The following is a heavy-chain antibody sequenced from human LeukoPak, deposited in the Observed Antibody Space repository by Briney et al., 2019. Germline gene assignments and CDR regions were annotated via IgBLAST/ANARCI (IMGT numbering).Heavy chain of an antibody. CDR2: IYTSGST. J-gene: IGHJ5*02. D-gene: IGHD3-16*01. V-gene: IGHV4-61*02. CDR1: GGSISSGSYY. CDR3: ALGVNGNWFDP. Sequence: PSETLSLTCTVSGGSISSGSYYWSWIRQPAGKGLEWIGRIYTSGSTNYNPSLKSRVTISVDTSKNQFSLKLSSVTAADTAVYCCALGVNGNWFDPWGQGTLVTVSS.